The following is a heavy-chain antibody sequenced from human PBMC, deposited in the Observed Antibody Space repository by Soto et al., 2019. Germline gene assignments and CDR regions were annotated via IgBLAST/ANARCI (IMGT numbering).Heavy chain of an antibody. CDR3: SRVVMATSYYYYYYMDV. D-gene: IGHD3-16*01. CDR2: ISSSSSYI. CDR1: GFTFSSYS. J-gene: IGHJ6*03. V-gene: IGHV3-21*01. Sequence: PGGSLRLSCAASGFTFSSYSMNWVRQAPGKGLEWVSSISSSSSYIYYADSVKGRFTISRDNAKNSLYLQMNSLRAEDTAVYYCSRVVMATSYYYYYYMDVWGKGTTVTVSS.